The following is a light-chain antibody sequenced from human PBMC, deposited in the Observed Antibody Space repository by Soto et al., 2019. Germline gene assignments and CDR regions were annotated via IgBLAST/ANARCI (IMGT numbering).Light chain of an antibody. J-gene: IGKJ3*01. CDR1: QSVSSS. CDR3: QQYGSSPFT. V-gene: IGKV3-15*01. Sequence: IVVTQSPSTLSVSPGETVTLSCRVSQSVSSSLAWYQQKPGQAPRLLFSGAYTRATGIPARFSGSGSGTEFTLTISGLQSEDFAVYYCQQYGSSPFTFGPGTKVDIK. CDR2: GAY.